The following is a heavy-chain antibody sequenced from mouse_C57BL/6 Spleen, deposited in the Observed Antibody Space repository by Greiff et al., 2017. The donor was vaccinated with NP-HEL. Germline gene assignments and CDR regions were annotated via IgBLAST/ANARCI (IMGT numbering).Heavy chain of an antibody. CDR2: INPNNGGT. Sequence: EVQLQQSGPELVKPGASVKISCKASGYTFTDYYMNWVKQSHGKSLEWIGDINPNNGGTSYNQKFKGKATLTVDKSSSTAYMELRSLTSEDSAVYYCATLLQLAFFDYWGQGTTLTVSS. D-gene: IGHD4-1*02. V-gene: IGHV1-26*01. CDR1: GYTFTDYY. CDR3: ATLLQLAFFDY. J-gene: IGHJ2*01.